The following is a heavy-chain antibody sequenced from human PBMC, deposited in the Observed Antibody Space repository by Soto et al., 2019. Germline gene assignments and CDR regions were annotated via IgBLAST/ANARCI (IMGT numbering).Heavy chain of an antibody. D-gene: IGHD1-26*01. J-gene: IGHJ4*01. CDR2: INHSGNT. V-gene: IGHV4-34*01. CDR3: ANLIVFHSSYYHDY. CDR1: GVPFSGYY. Sequence: NPSETLSLTCAVYGVPFSGYYWSWIRQSPGKGLEWIGEINHSGNTNYNPSLKSRVTMLVDTSKNQFSLSLSSVTAADTAVYYCANLIVFHSSYYHDYWGHGTLVT.